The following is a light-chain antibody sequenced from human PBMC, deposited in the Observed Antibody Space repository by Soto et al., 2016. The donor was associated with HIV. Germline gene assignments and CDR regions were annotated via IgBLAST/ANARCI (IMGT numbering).Light chain of an antibody. Sequence: SYDLTQPPSVSVSPGQTAYISCSGDTLGDKYTCWYQQRPGQSPVLVISQDNKRPSGIPERFSGSKSGNTATLTISGTQAVDEADYYCQTWDNTTVIFGGGTKL. V-gene: IGLV3-1*01. J-gene: IGLJ2*01. CDR1: TLGDKY. CDR2: QDN. CDR3: QTWDNTTVI.